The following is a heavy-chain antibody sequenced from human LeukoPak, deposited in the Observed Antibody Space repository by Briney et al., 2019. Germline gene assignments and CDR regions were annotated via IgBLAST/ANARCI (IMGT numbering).Heavy chain of an antibody. CDR3: ARGAAGGSGGIDY. Sequence: PGGSLRLSCAASGFTVSSNQMSWVRQAPGKGLEWVSIIYSGADTYYADSVKGRFTVSRDNSKNTVYLQMNTLRAEDTAVYYCARGAAGGSGGIDYWGQGTPVTVSS. V-gene: IGHV3-53*01. CDR1: GFTVSSNQ. J-gene: IGHJ4*02. CDR2: IYSGADT. D-gene: IGHD6-13*01.